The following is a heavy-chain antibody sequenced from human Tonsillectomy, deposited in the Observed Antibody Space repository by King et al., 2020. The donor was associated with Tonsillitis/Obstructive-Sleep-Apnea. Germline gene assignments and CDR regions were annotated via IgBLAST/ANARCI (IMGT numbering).Heavy chain of an antibody. V-gene: IGHV1-2*02. D-gene: IGHD6-13*01. J-gene: IGHJ4*02. CDR3: ASDWSAGDY. CDR2: INPDSTGT. CDR1: GYTFTGYY. Sequence: GQLVQSGAEVKKPGASVKVSCKASGYTFTGYYMHWVRQAPGKGLEWMGWINPDSTGTSYAQKFQGRVTMTSDTSISTAYMELSRLKADDTVVYYCASDWSAGDYWGQGTLVTVSS.